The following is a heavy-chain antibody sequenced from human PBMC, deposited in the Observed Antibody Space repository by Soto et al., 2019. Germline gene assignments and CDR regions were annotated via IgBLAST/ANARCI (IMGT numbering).Heavy chain of an antibody. CDR3: VRDGTKTLRDWFDP. CDR1: GASISGFY. J-gene: IGHJ5*02. CDR2: IYATGTT. Sequence: SETLSLTCTVSGASISGFYWSWIRKSAGKGLEWVGRIYATGTTDYNPSLKSRVMMSVDTSKKQFSLKLRSVTAADTAVYYCVRDGTKTLRDWFDPWGQAISVTVSS. V-gene: IGHV4-4*07. D-gene: IGHD1-1*01.